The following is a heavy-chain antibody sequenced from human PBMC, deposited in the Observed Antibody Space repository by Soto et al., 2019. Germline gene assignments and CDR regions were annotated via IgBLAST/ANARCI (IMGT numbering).Heavy chain of an antibody. CDR1: GFSLSNARMG. CDR2: IFSNDEK. V-gene: IGHV2-26*01. J-gene: IGHJ3*02. CDR3: ARILGADDWSGGSCYFDAFDI. D-gene: IGHD2-15*01. Sequence: QVTLKESGPVLVKPTETLTLTCTVSGFSLSNARMGVSWIRQPPGKALEWLAHIFSNDEKSYRTSLKSRLTIYKDNSKSQVVLTMTNMGLVDTATYYCARILGADDWSGGSCYFDAFDIWGQGTMVTVSS.